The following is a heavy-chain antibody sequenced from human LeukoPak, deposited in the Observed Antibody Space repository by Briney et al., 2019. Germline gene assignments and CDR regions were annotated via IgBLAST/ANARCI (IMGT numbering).Heavy chain of an antibody. CDR2: IYHSGIT. J-gene: IGHJ4*02. CDR1: GGSISSSNW. CDR3: ARVYSYGYFYFDY. Sequence: SGTLSLTCAVSGGSISSSNWWSWVRQPPGKGLEWIGEIYHSGITNYNPSLKSRVTISVDKSKNQFSLKLSSVTAADTAVYYCARVYSYGYFYFDYWGQGTLVTVSS. D-gene: IGHD5-18*01. V-gene: IGHV4-4*02.